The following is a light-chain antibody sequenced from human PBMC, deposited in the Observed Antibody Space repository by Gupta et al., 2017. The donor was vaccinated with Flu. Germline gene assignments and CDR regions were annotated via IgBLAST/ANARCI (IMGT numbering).Light chain of an antibody. J-gene: IGKJ1*01. V-gene: IGKV3-15*01. CDR2: RAS. CDR3: QQYNNWRT. CDR1: QSVSTN. Sequence: IVMTQSPATLSVSPGERATLSCRASQSVSTNLAWYQQKPGQPPKLLIHRASTRATGIPARFSGSGSGSEFTLTISSLQSEDFAVYYCQQYNNWRTFGPGTKVEIK.